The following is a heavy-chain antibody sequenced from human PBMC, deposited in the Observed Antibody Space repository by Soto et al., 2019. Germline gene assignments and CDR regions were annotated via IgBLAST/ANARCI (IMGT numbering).Heavy chain of an antibody. CDR2: FDPEDGET. Sequence: ASVKVSCKVSGYTLTELSMHWVRQAPGKGLEWMGGFDPEDGETIYAQKFQGRVTMTEDTSTDTAYMELSSLRSEDTAVYYCATYGRYCSGGSCSPTNWFDPWGQGTLVTVS. CDR1: GYTLTELS. V-gene: IGHV1-24*01. D-gene: IGHD2-15*01. CDR3: ATYGRYCSGGSCSPTNWFDP. J-gene: IGHJ5*02.